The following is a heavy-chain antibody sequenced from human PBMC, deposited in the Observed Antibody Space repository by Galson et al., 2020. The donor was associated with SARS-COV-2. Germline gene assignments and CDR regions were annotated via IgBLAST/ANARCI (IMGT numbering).Heavy chain of an antibody. CDR1: GFTFSSYS. D-gene: IGHD6-13*01. Sequence: NSGGSLILSCAASGFTFSSYSMNWVRQAPGKGLEWVSSISSSSSYIYYADSVKGRFTISRDNAKNSLYLQMNSLRAEDTAVYYCASIAAAGTLYYYYGMDVWGQGTTVTVSS. CDR3: ASIAAAGTLYYYYGMDV. CDR2: ISSSSSYI. J-gene: IGHJ6*02. V-gene: IGHV3-21*01.